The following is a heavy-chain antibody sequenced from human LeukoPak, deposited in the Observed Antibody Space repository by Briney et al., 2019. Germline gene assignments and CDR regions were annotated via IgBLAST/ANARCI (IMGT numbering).Heavy chain of an antibody. J-gene: IGHJ4*02. Sequence: SSETLSLTCTVSGGSISSYYWSWIRQPPGKGLEWIGYIYYSGSTNYNPSLKSRVTISVDTSKNQFSLKLSSVTAADTAVYYCARDVAGSGSYDYWDQGTLVTVSS. CDR3: ARDVAGSGSYDY. CDR2: IYYSGST. CDR1: GGSISSYY. D-gene: IGHD3-10*01. V-gene: IGHV4-59*01.